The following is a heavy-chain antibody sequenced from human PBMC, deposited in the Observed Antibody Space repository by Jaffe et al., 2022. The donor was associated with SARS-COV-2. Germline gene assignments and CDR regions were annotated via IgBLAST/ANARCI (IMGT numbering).Heavy chain of an antibody. V-gene: IGHV3-23*01. J-gene: IGHJ4*02. CDR2: ISESGSST. CDR3: VKGWGHHDY. Sequence: EVQLLESGGGLVQPGGSLRLSCSASGFTFSGYGMSWVRQAPGKGLEWVSVISESGSSTHYADSVRGRFTISRDNSRDTLSLQMNSLRAEDSAVYYCVKGWGHHDYWGQGTLVTVSS. CDR1: GFTFSGYG. D-gene: IGHD3-16*01.